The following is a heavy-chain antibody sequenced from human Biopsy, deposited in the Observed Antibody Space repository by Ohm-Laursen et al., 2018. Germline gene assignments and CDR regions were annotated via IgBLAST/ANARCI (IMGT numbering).Heavy chain of an antibody. V-gene: IGHV1-45*02. D-gene: IGHD2-15*01. Sequence: SSVKVSCKPPGGTFSNYGVNWVRQAPGQALEWMGWITPSNGDTNYAQKFQDRVTITRDSSMTTAYMELSSLRSEDTAMYYCASKRLLAVAPGAFDIWGLGTMVTVSS. J-gene: IGHJ3*02. CDR3: ASKRLLAVAPGAFDI. CDR2: ITPSNGDT. CDR1: GGTFSNYG.